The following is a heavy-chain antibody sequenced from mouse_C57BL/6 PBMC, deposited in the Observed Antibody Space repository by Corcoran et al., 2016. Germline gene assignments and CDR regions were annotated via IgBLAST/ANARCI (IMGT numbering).Heavy chain of an antibody. Sequence: QIQLVQSGPELKKPGETVKISCKASGYTFTTYGMSWVKQAPGKGLKWMGWINTYSGVPTYADDFKGRFAFSLETSASTAYLQINNLKNEDTATYFCARTLSFTTVVHYYFDYWGQGTTLTVSS. CDR1: GYTFTTYG. CDR2: INTYSGVP. V-gene: IGHV9-3*01. CDR3: ARTLSFTTVVHYYFDY. J-gene: IGHJ2*01. D-gene: IGHD1-1*01.